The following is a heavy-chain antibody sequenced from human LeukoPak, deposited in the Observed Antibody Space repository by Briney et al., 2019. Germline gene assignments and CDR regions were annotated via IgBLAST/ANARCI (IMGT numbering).Heavy chain of an antibody. V-gene: IGHV4-59*08. J-gene: IGHJ6*02. CDR3: AVLAGTDYYYNMDV. CDR2: IDYSGST. CDR1: GVXISSSY. Sequence: SETLSLTCTVSGVXISSSYWSWIRQSPGKGLEWIGYIDYSGSTNYNPSLKSRVTISVDTSKKQLSLKLSSVTAADTAVYYCAVLAGTDYYYNMDVWGQGTTVTVSS. D-gene: IGHD6-19*01.